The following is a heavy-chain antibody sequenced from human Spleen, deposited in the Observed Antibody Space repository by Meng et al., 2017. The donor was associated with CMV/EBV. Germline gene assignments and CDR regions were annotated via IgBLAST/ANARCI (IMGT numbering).Heavy chain of an antibody. J-gene: IGHJ4*02. CDR1: GFTFSRYA. Sequence: CAASGFTFSRYAKSWVRQAPGKGLEWVSTISGSGTSTYYAESVKGRFTISRDNSKNTLYLQMDSLRAEDTAVYYCAKDQEGNIWPPYWGQGTLVTVSS. V-gene: IGHV3-23*01. CDR2: ISGSGTST. CDR3: AKDQEGNIWPPY.